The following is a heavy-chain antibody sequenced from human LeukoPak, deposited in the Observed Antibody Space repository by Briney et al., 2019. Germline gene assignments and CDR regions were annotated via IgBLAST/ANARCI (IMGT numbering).Heavy chain of an antibody. V-gene: IGHV4-61*02. J-gene: IGHJ6*03. CDR3: ARATYYSDSTGYSYYNYYYMDV. Sequence: PSETLSLTCTVSGGSISSGSYYWSWIRQPAGKGLEWIGRIYTSGSTNYNPSLKSRVTISVDTSNKQVSLKLNSGTAADTAVYYCARATYYSDSTGYSYYNYYYMDVWGKGTTVTVSS. CDR1: GGSISSGSYY. D-gene: IGHD3-22*01. CDR2: IYTSGST.